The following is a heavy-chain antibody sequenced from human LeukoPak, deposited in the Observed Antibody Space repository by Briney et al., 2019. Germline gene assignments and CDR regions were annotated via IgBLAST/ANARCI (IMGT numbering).Heavy chain of an antibody. CDR3: ARAERTAITHDY. Sequence: ASVKVSCKASGYTFNTYGISWVRQAPGQGLEWMGWISAYNGHTNYAQNLQGRVTMTSDTSTSTAYMELRSLTSDDTALYYCARAERTAITHDYWGQGTLVTASS. V-gene: IGHV1-18*04. CDR2: ISAYNGHT. CDR1: GYTFNTYG. D-gene: IGHD5-18*01. J-gene: IGHJ4*02.